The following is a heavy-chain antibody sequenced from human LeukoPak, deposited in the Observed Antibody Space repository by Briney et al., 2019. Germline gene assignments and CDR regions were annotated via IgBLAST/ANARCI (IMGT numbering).Heavy chain of an antibody. V-gene: IGHV3-7*01. CDR3: ARDPVEWELLLDY. CDR2: MNIDGSEK. J-gene: IGHJ4*02. CDR1: GFTFSSYW. Sequence: GGSLRLSCAASGFTFSSYWMGWVRQAPGKRLEWVANMNIDGSEKYYADSAKGRFTISRDNARNSVYLQMNSLRDEDTAVYYCARDPVEWELLLDYWGQGTLVTVSS. D-gene: IGHD1-26*01.